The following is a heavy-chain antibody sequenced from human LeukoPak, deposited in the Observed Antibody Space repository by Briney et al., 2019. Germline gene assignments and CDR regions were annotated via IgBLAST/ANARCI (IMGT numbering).Heavy chain of an antibody. CDR3: ARIRPSRLYMDV. Sequence: MPSETLSLTCAVSGGSISSGGYSWSWIRQPPGKGLEWIGYIYYSGTTYYKPSLKSRLTISVDTSKNQFSLKLSSVTAAETAVYYCARIRPSRLYMDVWGKGTTVTVSS. CDR2: IYYSGTT. CDR1: GGSISSGGYS. J-gene: IGHJ6*03. V-gene: IGHV4-30-4*07.